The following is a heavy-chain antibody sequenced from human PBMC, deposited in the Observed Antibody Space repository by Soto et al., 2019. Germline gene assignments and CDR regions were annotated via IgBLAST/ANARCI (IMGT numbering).Heavy chain of an antibody. CDR2: SRNQANGYTT. Sequence: EVQLVESGGGLVQPGGSLRLSCSVSGFTLSDHYIDWVRQAPGKGLEWVGRSRNQANGYTTIYAASVKGRFTTSRDDSKNLVYLQMESLRTEDTAVYYCVRDTYLSDSSSYNRCFDFWGQGALVTVSS. CDR3: VRDTYLSDSSSYNRCFDF. V-gene: IGHV3-72*01. J-gene: IGHJ4*02. CDR1: GFTLSDHY. D-gene: IGHD3-22*01.